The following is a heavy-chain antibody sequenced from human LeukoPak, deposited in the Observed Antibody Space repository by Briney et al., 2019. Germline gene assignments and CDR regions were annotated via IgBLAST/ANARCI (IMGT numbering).Heavy chain of an antibody. CDR1: GYSFTSYW. D-gene: IGHD4-11*01. J-gene: IGHJ6*02. CDR2: IYPGDSDT. CDR3: ARLPRTTVSSYYYYGMDV. V-gene: IGHV5-51*01. Sequence: GESLKISCKGSGYSFTSYWIGWVRQMPGKGLEWMGIIYPGDSDTRYSPSFQGQVTISADKSISTAYLRWSSLKASDTAMYYCARLPRTTVSSYYYYGMDVWGQGTTVTVSS.